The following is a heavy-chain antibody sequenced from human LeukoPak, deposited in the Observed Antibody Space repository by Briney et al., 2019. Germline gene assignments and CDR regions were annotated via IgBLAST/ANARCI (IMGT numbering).Heavy chain of an antibody. D-gene: IGHD3-22*01. CDR1: GFTFSDYY. CDR2: ISSSGSTI. J-gene: IGHJ4*02. V-gene: IGHV3-11*01. Sequence: KAGGSLRLSCAASGFTFSDYYMSWIRQAPGKGLEWVSYISSSGSTIYYADSVKGRFTISRDNAKNSLYLQMSSLRAEDTAVYYCARDLGYDSSGVFGYWGQGTLVTVSS. CDR3: ARDLGYDSSGVFGY.